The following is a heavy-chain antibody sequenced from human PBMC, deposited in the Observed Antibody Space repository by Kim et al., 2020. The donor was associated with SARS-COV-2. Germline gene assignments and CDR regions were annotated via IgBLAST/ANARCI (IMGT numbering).Heavy chain of an antibody. CDR3: ARDGRDSGSYPYFDY. Sequence: GGSLRLSCAASGFTFSNDGMHWVRQAPGKGLVWVSHINSDESSTSYADSVKGRFTISRDNAKNTLYLQMNSLRAEDTAVYYCARDGRDSGSYPYFDYWGQGGLVTVSS. CDR1: GFTFSNDG. CDR2: INSDESST. J-gene: IGHJ4*02. V-gene: IGHV3-74*01. D-gene: IGHD3-10*01.